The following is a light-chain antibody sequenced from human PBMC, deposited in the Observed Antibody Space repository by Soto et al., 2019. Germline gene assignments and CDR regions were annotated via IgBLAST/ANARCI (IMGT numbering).Light chain of an antibody. CDR3: RQYNSYSRT. CDR2: DAS. Sequence: DIQMTRSPSTLSASIGDRVTSTCRASQCSSWRLAWYQQKPGKAPKLLTHDASSLDSGVPSRFSGSGSGTEFTLSISSLDPDDFATYFCRQYNSYSRTFGQGSKVEIK. J-gene: IGKJ1*01. V-gene: IGKV1-5*01. CDR1: QCSSWR.